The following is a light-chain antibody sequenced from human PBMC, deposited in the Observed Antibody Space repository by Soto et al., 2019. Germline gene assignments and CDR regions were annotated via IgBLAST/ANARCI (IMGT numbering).Light chain of an antibody. V-gene: IGKV1-5*01. CDR3: QQRYSTPIT. CDR1: QSIDTW. CDR2: DAS. J-gene: IGKJ5*01. Sequence: DIKMPQYPSTLYSSVGDSVTITCRASQSIDTWLAWYKQKQRGVPKLLIYDASSLESGVPLRLRGSGYGTEFTLTISRLQPDEGARDDGQQRYSTPITFCQGTRLEIK.